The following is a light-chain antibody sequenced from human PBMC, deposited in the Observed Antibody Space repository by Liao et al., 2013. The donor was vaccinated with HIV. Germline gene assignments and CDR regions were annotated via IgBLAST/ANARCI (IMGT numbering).Light chain of an antibody. Sequence: SYELTQPPSGSVSPGQTATITCSGDKLGDRYASWYQQKTGQSPVLIIYQDNMRPSGVPERFSGSNSGNTATLTITGTQAMDEADYYCQAWDRNTAIFGGGTKLTVL. CDR2: QDN. V-gene: IGLV3-1*01. CDR1: KLGDRY. J-gene: IGLJ2*01. CDR3: QAWDRNTAI.